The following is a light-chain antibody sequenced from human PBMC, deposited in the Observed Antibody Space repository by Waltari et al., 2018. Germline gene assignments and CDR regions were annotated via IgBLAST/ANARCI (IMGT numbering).Light chain of an antibody. CDR2: KTS. V-gene: IGKV1-5*03. CDR1: QSISGW. Sequence: DIQMTQSPSTLSASVGDRVTITCRASQSISGWLAWYQQKPGKAPELLIYKTSILESGGPSRFSGSGSGTEFTLTITSLQPDDFATYFCQHYNSYSPWTFGQGTKVEIK. J-gene: IGKJ1*01. CDR3: QHYNSYSPWT.